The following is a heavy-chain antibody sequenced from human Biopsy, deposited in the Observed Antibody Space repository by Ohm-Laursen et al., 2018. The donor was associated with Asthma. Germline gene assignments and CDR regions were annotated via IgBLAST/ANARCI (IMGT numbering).Heavy chain of an antibody. CDR2: IYYSGRT. V-gene: IGHV4-39*02. J-gene: IGHJ2*01. D-gene: IGHD6-6*01. Sequence: GTLSLTWIVSGDAMSTSGSYWGWIRQSPGKGLEWIGSIYYSGRTYYNPSLESRVTISADTSKNHFSLKVTSVTATDTAVYYCARAVSSSSYWYFDLWGRGDLVTVSS. CDR1: GDAMSTSGSY. CDR3: ARAVSSSSYWYFDL.